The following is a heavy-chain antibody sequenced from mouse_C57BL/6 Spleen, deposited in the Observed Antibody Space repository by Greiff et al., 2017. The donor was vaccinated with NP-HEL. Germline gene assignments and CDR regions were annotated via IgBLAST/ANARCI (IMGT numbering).Heavy chain of an antibody. CDR1: GFNIKDYY. V-gene: IGHV14-2*01. Sequence: EVQLQQSGAELVKPGASVKLSCTASGFNIKDYYMHWVKQRTEQGLEWIGRIDPEDGETKYAPKFQGKATITADTSSNTAYLQISSLKSEDTAVYYCAVYYDGSSPYYFDYWGQGTTLTVSS. D-gene: IGHD1-1*01. J-gene: IGHJ2*01. CDR3: AVYYDGSSPYYFDY. CDR2: IDPEDGET.